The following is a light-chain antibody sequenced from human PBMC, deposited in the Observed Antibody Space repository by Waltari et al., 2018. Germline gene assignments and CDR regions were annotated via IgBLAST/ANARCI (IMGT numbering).Light chain of an antibody. CDR3: HQYYSAPFA. J-gene: IGKJ2*01. CDR2: WAS. CDR1: QNNLYSSNHKNY. Sequence: DIVMTQSPDSLTVSLGERATINCKSSQNNLYSSNHKNYLAWYQQKPGQPRMVHIYWASTRESGVPDRISGSGSGTDFTLTISSLQAEDVAVYYCHQYYSAPFAFGQGTKLEIK. V-gene: IGKV4-1*01.